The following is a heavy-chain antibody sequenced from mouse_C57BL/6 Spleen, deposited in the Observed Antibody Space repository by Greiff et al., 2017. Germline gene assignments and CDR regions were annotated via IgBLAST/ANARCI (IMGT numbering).Heavy chain of an antibody. CDR2: IDPSDNYT. CDR1: GYTFTSYW. J-gene: IGHJ2*01. D-gene: IGHD3-1*01. V-gene: IGHV1-50*01. Sequence: QVQLQQPGAELVKPGASVKLSCKASGYTFTSYWMQWVKQRPGQGLEWIGEIDPSDNYTNYNQKFKGKATLTVDTSSSTAYMQLSSLTSEDSAVYYCASGGGTLDYWGQGTTLTVSS. CDR3: ASGGGTLDY.